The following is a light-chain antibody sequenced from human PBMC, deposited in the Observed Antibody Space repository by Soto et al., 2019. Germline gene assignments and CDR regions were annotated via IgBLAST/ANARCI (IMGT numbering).Light chain of an antibody. Sequence: DIPVTHSRPSLSASLRDGVSIXRRASQSISRYLNWYQQKPGKAPNLLIYVASSLQSGVPSRFSGSGSGTEFTLTISSLQPEDFAVYYCQQYGSSSITFGQGTRLEIK. CDR2: VAS. CDR1: QSISRY. V-gene: IGKV1-39*01. CDR3: QQYGSSSIT. J-gene: IGKJ5*01.